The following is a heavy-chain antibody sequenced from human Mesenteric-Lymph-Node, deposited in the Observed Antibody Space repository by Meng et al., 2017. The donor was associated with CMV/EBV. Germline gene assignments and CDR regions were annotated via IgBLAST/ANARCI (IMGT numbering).Heavy chain of an antibody. CDR1: EFSFSAYW. J-gene: IGHJ4*02. CDR2: INQDASDI. Sequence: GESLKISCAASEFSFSAYWMTWVRQAPGKGLEWVASINQDASDIYYLDSVKGRFTVTRDNGNNALYLHMSSLRAEDTAVYYCATDSFPYSTDKWGQGTLVTVSS. V-gene: IGHV3-7*01. CDR3: ATDSFPYSTDK. D-gene: IGHD2-15*01.